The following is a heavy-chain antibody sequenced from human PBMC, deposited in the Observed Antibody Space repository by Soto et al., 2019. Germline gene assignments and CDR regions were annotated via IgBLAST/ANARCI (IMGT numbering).Heavy chain of an antibody. V-gene: IGHV1-69*02. D-gene: IGHD3-10*01. CDR2: IIPILGIA. Sequence: SVKVSCKASGGTFSSYTISWVRQAPGQGLEWMGRIIPILGIANYAQKFQGRVTITADKSTSTAYMELSSLRSEDTAVYYCASSFHYGSGSFYYYYYMDVWGKGTTVTVSS. CDR3: ASSFHYGSGSFYYYYYMDV. J-gene: IGHJ6*03. CDR1: GGTFSSYT.